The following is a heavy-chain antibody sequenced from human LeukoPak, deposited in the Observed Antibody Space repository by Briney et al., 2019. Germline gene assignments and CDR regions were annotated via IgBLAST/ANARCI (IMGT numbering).Heavy chain of an antibody. V-gene: IGHV1-8*03. D-gene: IGHD3-9*01. CDR3: ARDGAWGNYDIAYFDY. CDR2: MNPNSGNT. Sequence: ASVKVSCKASGYTFTSYGISWVRQATGQGLEWMGWMNPNSGNTGYAQKFQGRVTITRNTSISTAYMELSSLRSEDTAVYYCARDGAWGNYDIAYFDYWGQGTLVTVSS. CDR1: GYTFTSYG. J-gene: IGHJ4*02.